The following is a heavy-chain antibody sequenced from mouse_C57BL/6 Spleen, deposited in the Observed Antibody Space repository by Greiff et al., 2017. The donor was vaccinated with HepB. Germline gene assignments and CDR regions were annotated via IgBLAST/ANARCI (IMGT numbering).Heavy chain of an antibody. V-gene: IGHV1-22*01. CDR1: GYTFTDYN. J-gene: IGHJ4*01. CDR2: INPNNGGT. CDR3: GRSRSGSSYNYYAMDY. Sequence: VQLQQSGPELVKPGASVKMSCKASGYTFTDYNMHWVKQSHGKSLEWIGYINPNNGGTSYNQKFKGKATLTVNKSSSTAYMELRSLTSEDSAVYYCGRSRSGSSYNYYAMDYWGQGTSVTVSS. D-gene: IGHD1-1*01.